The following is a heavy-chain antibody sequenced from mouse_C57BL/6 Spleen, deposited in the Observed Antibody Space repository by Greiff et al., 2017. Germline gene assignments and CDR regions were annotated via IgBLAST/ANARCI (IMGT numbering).Heavy chain of an antibody. CDR3: ARSPYGYDVRFAY. Sequence: QVQLKQPGTELVKPGASVKLSCKASGYTFTSYWMHWVKQRPGQGLEWIGNINPSNGGTNYNEKFKSKATLTVDKSSSTAYMQLSSLTSEDSAVYYCARSPYGYDVRFAYWGQGTLVTVSA. J-gene: IGHJ3*01. V-gene: IGHV1-53*01. D-gene: IGHD2-2*01. CDR1: GYTFTSYW. CDR2: INPSNGGT.